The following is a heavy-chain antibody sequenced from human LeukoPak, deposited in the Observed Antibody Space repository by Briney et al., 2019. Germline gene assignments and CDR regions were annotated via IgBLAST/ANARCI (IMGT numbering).Heavy chain of an antibody. Sequence: ASVKVSCKASGYTFTSYGISWVRQAPGQGLEWMGWISAYNGNTNYAQKFQGRVTITTDESTSTAYMELSSLRSEDTAVYYCARDKVEYSSGFPRGYFDYWGQGTLVTVSS. D-gene: IGHD6-19*01. CDR1: GYTFTSYG. CDR3: ARDKVEYSSGFPRGYFDY. J-gene: IGHJ4*02. V-gene: IGHV1-18*01. CDR2: ISAYNGNT.